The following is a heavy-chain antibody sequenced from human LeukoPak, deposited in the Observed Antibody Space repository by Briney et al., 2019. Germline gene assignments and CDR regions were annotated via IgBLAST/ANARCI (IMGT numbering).Heavy chain of an antibody. CDR3: ARDEGIAAAGTSLGFDY. V-gene: IGHV3-21*01. D-gene: IGHD6-13*01. CDR2: ISSSSSYT. Sequence: GGSLRLSCAASGFTFSSYSMNWVRQAPGKGLEWVSSISSSSSYTYYADSVKGRFTISRDNAKNSLYLQMNSLRAEDTAVYYCARDEGIAAAGTSLGFDYWGQGTLVTVSS. J-gene: IGHJ4*02. CDR1: GFTFSSYS.